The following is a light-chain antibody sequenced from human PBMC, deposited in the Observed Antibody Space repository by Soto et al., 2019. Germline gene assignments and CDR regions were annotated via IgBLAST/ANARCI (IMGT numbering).Light chain of an antibody. Sequence: IVVTQSPGTLSLSPGETATLSCRASRSVSNNYLAWYQQKPGQAPRLLIYGASNRATGIPDRFSGSGSGTDFTLTISRLEPEDFAVYYCQQYGSSGTFGQGTKVDI. CDR2: GAS. CDR1: RSVSNNY. CDR3: QQYGSSGT. J-gene: IGKJ1*01. V-gene: IGKV3-20*01.